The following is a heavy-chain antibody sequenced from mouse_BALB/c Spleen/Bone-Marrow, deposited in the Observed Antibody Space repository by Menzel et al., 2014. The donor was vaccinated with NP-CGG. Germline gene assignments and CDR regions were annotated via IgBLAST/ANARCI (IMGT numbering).Heavy chain of an antibody. V-gene: IGHV7-1*02. J-gene: IGHJ3*01. Sequence: EVMLVESGGGLVQPGDSLRLSCATSGFTFSDFYMEWVRQPPGKRLEWIAASRNKAKHYTTEYSASLKGRFIVSRDTSQSILYLQMNARRAEDTAIYYCARDVGYGNYFVYWGQGTLVTVSA. CDR2: SRNKAKHYTT. CDR3: ARDVGYGNYFVY. CDR1: GFTFSDFY. D-gene: IGHD2-10*02.